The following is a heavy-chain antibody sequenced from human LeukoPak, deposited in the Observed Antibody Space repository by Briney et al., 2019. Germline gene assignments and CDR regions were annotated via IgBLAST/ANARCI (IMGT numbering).Heavy chain of an antibody. CDR1: GFTFSSFG. J-gene: IGHJ5*02. Sequence: GGSLRLSCAASGFTFSSFGLHWVRQAPGKGLEWVALVWYDGDNKYYADSVKGRFTISSDNSKNTLYLQMNSLSAEDTALYYCARESASYSSGTNWFDPWGQGTLVTVSS. CDR3: ARESASYSSGTNWFDP. D-gene: IGHD6-19*01. V-gene: IGHV3-33*01. CDR2: VWYDGDNK.